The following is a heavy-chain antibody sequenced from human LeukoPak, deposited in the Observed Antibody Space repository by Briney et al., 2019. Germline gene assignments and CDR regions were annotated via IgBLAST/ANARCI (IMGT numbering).Heavy chain of an antibody. J-gene: IGHJ3*02. Sequence: SETLSLTCTVSGGSISSYYWSWIRQPPGKGLEWIGYIYYSGSTNYNPSLKNRVTISVDTSKNQFSLKLSSVTATDTAVYYCARDLYGSGSYPHAFDIWGQGTMVTVSS. V-gene: IGHV4-59*01. CDR2: IYYSGST. CDR3: ARDLYGSGSYPHAFDI. CDR1: GGSISSYY. D-gene: IGHD3-10*01.